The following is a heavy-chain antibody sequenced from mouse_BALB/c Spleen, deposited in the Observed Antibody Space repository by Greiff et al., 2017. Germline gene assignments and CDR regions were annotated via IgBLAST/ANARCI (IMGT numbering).Heavy chain of an antibody. CDR1: GFTFSSYT. Sequence: EVMLLESGGGLVQPGGSLKLSCAPSGFTFSSYTMSGVPQTPEKRLGWVAYISNGGGSTYYPDTVKGRFTISGDNAKNTLSLQMSSVKSEDTAMYYCARHDDWVAYWGQGTLGTVSA. J-gene: IGHJ3*01. V-gene: IGHV5-12-2*01. CDR2: ISNGGGST. CDR3: ARHDDWVAY.